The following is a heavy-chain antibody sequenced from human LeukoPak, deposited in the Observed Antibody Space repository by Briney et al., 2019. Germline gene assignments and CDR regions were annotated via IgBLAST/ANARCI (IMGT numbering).Heavy chain of an antibody. CDR2: IIPIFGTA. V-gene: IGHV1-69*01. Sequence: SSVKVSCKASGGTFSSYAISWVRQAPAQGLEWMGGIIPIFGTANYAQKFQGRVTITADESTSTAYMELSSLRSEDTAVYYCATGYCSSTSCYRAYFQHWGQGTLVTVSS. D-gene: IGHD2-2*02. J-gene: IGHJ1*01. CDR1: GGTFSSYA. CDR3: ATGYCSSTSCYRAYFQH.